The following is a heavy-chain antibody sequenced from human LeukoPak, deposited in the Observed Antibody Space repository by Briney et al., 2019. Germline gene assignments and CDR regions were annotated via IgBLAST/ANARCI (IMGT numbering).Heavy chain of an antibody. CDR1: GFTFSSFS. D-gene: IGHD3-3*01. CDR2: ISSGSIYI. Sequence: GGSLRLSCAASGFTFSSFSMNWVRQAPGKGLEWVSSISSGSIYIYYADSVKGRFTISRDNAKNSLYLQMNSLRAEDTAVYYCARGATFVLRFLGSIDYWGQGTLVTVSS. J-gene: IGHJ4*02. CDR3: ARGATFVLRFLGSIDY. V-gene: IGHV3-21*01.